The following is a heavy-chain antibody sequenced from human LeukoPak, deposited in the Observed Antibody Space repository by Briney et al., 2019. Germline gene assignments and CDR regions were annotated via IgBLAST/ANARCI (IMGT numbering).Heavy chain of an antibody. V-gene: IGHV4-39*01. Sequence: ETLSLTCTVSGGSISSSSYYWGWIRQPPGKGLEWIGSIYYSGSTYYNPSLKSRVTISVDTSKNQFSLNLSSVTAADTAVYYCARLYYDSSGYYQICYFDYWGQGALVTVSS. J-gene: IGHJ4*02. CDR1: GGSISSSSYY. CDR2: IYYSGST. D-gene: IGHD3-22*01. CDR3: ARLYYDSSGYYQICYFDY.